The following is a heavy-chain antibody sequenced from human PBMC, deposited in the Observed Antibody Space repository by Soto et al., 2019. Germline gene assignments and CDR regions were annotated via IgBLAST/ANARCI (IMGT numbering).Heavy chain of an antibody. CDR3: AKGLGDYYYMDV. J-gene: IGHJ6*03. CDR1: GFTFSSYT. V-gene: IGHV3-23*01. CDR2: ISDSGGST. Sequence: EVQLLESGGGLVQPGGSLRLSCAASGFTFSSYTMSWVRQAPGKGLEWVSAISDSGGSTYHADSVKGRFTISRDNSKHTLFLQVNSLRAEDTAVYYCAKGLGDYYYMDVWGKGTTVTVSS.